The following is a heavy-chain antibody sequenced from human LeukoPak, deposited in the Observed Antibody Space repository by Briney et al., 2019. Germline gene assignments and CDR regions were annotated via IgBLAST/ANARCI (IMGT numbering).Heavy chain of an antibody. Sequence: PGGSLRLSCGTSGFAFSFFGMHWVRQAPGKGLEWVAFIQYDGSYKFYADSVQGRFSTSRDNSKNTLFLHMNSLATEDTAVYYCAKTSDQLLYSKLDFWGQGTLVTVSS. CDR1: GFAFSFFG. CDR2: IQYDGSYK. V-gene: IGHV3-30*02. J-gene: IGHJ4*02. CDR3: AKTSDQLLYSKLDF. D-gene: IGHD2-2*02.